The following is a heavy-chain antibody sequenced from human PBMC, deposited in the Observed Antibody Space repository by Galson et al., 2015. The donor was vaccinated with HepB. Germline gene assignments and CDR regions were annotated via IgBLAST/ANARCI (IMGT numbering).Heavy chain of an antibody. V-gene: IGHV2-5*01. CDR1: GFSLSTRGVG. J-gene: IGHJ2*01. CDR2: IYWNDDN. Sequence: PALVKPTQTLTLTCSFSGFSLSTRGVGVGWIRQPPGKALEWLAFIYWNDDNRYSPSLKSRVTITRDTSKNQVVLTMTNMDPGDTATYYCVRKLYYVGRGSGWGWTKRRHWYFDPWGRGTLVTVSS. D-gene: IGHD3-16*01. CDR3: VRKLYYVGRGSGWGWTKRRHWYFDP.